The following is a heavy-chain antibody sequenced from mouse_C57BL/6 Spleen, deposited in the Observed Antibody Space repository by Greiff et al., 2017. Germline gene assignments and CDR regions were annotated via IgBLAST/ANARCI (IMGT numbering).Heavy chain of an antibody. CDR2: IRLKSDNYAT. D-gene: IGHD1-1*01. CDR1: GFTFSNYW. Sequence: EVKLMESGGGLVQPGGSMKLSCVASGFTFSNYWMNWVRQSPEKGLEWVAQIRLKSDNYATHYAASVKGRFTISRDDSKSSVYLQMNNVRAEDTGIYYCTYYYGSSYWYFDVWGTGTTVTVSS. CDR3: TYYYGSSYWYFDV. V-gene: IGHV6-3*01. J-gene: IGHJ1*03.